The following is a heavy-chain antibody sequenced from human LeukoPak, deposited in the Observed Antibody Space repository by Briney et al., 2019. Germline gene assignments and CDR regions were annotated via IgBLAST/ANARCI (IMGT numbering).Heavy chain of an antibody. CDR1: GYTFTHYA. CDR2: INAANGNT. V-gene: IGHV1-3*01. D-gene: IGHD2-2*01. J-gene: IGHJ4*02. CDR3: ARGYRSSTTCSIDY. Sequence: GASVKVSCKASGYTFTHYAIHWVRQAPGRRLEWMGWINAANGNTRYSQKFQGRVTITRDASASTVYMELSSLRSEDTAIYYCARGYRSSTTCSIDYWGQGTLVTVSS.